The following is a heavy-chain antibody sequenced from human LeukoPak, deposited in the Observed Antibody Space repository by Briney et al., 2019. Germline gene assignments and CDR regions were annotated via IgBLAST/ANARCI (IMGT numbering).Heavy chain of an antibody. D-gene: IGHD3-3*01. Sequence: GGTLRLSCTASGFTFGDYAMSWVRQAPGKGLEWVGFIRSKVYGGTTEYAASVKVRFTISRDDSKSIAYLQMTSLKTEDAGVYYCTRFTIVGVVDAFDIWGRGTMVTLSS. V-gene: IGHV3-49*04. CDR3: TRFTIVGVVDAFDI. CDR2: IRSKVYGGTT. CDR1: GFTFGDYA. J-gene: IGHJ3*02.